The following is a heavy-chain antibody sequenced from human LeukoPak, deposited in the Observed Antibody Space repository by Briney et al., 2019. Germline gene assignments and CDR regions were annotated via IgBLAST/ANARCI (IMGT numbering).Heavy chain of an antibody. CDR2: IYSDGTT. D-gene: IGHD3-16*01. J-gene: IGHJ4*02. V-gene: IGHV3-66*01. CDR1: GFNINYYY. Sequence: GGSLRLSCAASGFNINYYYMSWVRQSPGKGLEWVSVIYSDGTTYYTDSVKGRFTISRDNSKSTLYLQMTSLRAEDTAVYYCAKVGASRITFGGVIPELFDYWGQGTLVTVSS. CDR3: AKVGASRITFGGVIPELFDY.